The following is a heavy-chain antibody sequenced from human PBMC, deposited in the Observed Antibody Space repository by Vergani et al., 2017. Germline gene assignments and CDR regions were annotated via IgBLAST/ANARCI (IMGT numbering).Heavy chain of an antibody. CDR3: AHRPQDGYKIRGAVDI. J-gene: IGHJ3*02. D-gene: IGHD5-24*01. Sequence: QITLKESGPTLVKPTQTLTLTCTFSGFSLSPSGVGVGWIRQPPGKALEWLALIYWDDDKRYSPSLKSRLTITKDTSKNQDVLTMTNMDPVDTATYYCAHRPQDGYKIRGAVDIWGQGTMVTVSS. CDR1: GFSLSPSGVG. CDR2: IYWDDDK. V-gene: IGHV2-5*02.